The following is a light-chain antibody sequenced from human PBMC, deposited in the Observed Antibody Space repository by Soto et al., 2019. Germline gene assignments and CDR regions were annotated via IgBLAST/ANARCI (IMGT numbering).Light chain of an antibody. Sequence: QSALTQPPSASGSPGQSVTISCTGTSTDVCAHNYVSWYQQHPGKAPKLMIYEVSKRPSGVPDRFPGSKSGNTAPLTVSGLQAEDEADYYCSSHAGSNNYVFGTGTKVTGL. CDR1: STDVCAHNY. CDR3: SSHAGSNNYV. CDR2: EVS. J-gene: IGLJ1*01. V-gene: IGLV2-8*01.